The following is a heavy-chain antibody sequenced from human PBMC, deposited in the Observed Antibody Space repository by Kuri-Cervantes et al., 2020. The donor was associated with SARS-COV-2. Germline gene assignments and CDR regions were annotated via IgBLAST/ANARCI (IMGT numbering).Heavy chain of an antibody. CDR2: ISDSGTT. V-gene: IGHV4-4*09. CDR3: ARVRRWLQSNDAFDI. D-gene: IGHD5-24*01. CDR1: GVAVQYFF. J-gene: IGHJ3*02. Sequence: ESLKISCSVSGVAVQYFFWTWIRQTPGKGLEWIGFISDSGTTTYNPSLKSRVTISVDTSKNQFSLKLSSVTAADTAVYYCARVRRWLQSNDAFDIWGQGTMVTVSS.